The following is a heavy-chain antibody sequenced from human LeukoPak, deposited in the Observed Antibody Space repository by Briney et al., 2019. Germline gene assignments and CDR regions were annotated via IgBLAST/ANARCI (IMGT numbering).Heavy chain of an antibody. Sequence: GGSLRLSCAASGVTFSSYWMSWVRQAPGKGLEWVANIKQDGSEKYYVDSVKGRFTISRDNAKNSLYLQMNSLRAEDTAVYYCARDVGLRTPETIWSGYYSYMDVWGKGTTVTVSS. D-gene: IGHD3-3*01. V-gene: IGHV3-7*01. J-gene: IGHJ6*03. CDR2: IKQDGSEK. CDR3: ARDVGLRTPETIWSGYYSYMDV. CDR1: GVTFSSYW.